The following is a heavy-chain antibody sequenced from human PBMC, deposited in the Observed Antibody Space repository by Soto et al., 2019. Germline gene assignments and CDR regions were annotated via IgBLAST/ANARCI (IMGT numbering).Heavy chain of an antibody. V-gene: IGHV3-13*01. J-gene: IGHJ6*02. CDR2: IGTAGDT. Sequence: GGSLRLSCAASGFTFSSYDMHWVRQATGKGLEWVSGIGTAGDTYYPGSGKGRFTISRENAKNSLYFQMNGLRAEDTAVYYCARMYDSSGYYFSPPGMDVWGQGTTVTVSS. D-gene: IGHD3-22*01. CDR3: ARMYDSSGYYFSPPGMDV. CDR1: GFTFSSYD.